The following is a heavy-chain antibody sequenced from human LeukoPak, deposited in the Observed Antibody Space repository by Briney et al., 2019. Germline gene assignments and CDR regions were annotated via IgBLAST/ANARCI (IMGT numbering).Heavy chain of an antibody. V-gene: IGHV4-59*12. Sequence: SETLSLTCTVSGASMSDYYWSWIRQPPGKGLEWIGYIYYTGSTNYNPSLKSRVTMSVDTSKNQISLKLSSVTAADSAVYYCARDRDYGDYVLFDYWGQGTLVTVSS. CDR1: GASMSDYY. J-gene: IGHJ4*02. D-gene: IGHD4-17*01. CDR2: IYYTGST. CDR3: ARDRDYGDYVLFDY.